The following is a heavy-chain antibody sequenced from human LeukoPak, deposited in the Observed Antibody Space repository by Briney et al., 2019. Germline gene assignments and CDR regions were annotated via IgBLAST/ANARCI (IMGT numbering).Heavy chain of an antibody. V-gene: IGHV1-8*03. D-gene: IGHD3-16*01. CDR3: ARARISYVWGSYLFDP. J-gene: IGHJ5*02. Sequence: ASVKVSCKASGYTFTSYDINWVRQATGQGLEWMGWVNPNSGNTGYAQKFQGRVTITRNNSISTAYMELSSLRSEDTAVYYCARARISYVWGSYLFDPWGQGTLVTVSS. CDR1: GYTFTSYD. CDR2: VNPNSGNT.